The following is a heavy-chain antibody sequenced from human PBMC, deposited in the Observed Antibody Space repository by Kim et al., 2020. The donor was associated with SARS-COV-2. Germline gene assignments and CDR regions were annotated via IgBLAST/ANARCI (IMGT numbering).Heavy chain of an antibody. CDR2: INHSGST. CDR3: ARGGYCSSTSCYRGFDY. CDR1: GGSSSGYY. J-gene: IGHJ4*02. V-gene: IGHV4-34*01. Sequence: SETLSLTCAVYGGSSSGYYWSWIRQPPGKGLEWIGEINHSGSTNYNPSLKSRVTISVDTSKNQFSLKLSSVTAADTAVYYCARGGYCSSTSCYRGFDYWGQGTLVTVSS. D-gene: IGHD2-2*02.